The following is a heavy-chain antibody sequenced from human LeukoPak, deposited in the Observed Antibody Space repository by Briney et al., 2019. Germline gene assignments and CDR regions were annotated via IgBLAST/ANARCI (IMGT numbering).Heavy chain of an antibody. CDR3: AKMQGYFDY. CDR2: ITGGGGTT. Sequence: GGSLRLSCEASGLTFSSYGMSWVRQAPGKGLQWVSAITGGGGTTYYADSVKGRFTISRDNSKNMLYLQMNSLRAEDTAVHYCAKMQGYFDYWGQGALVPVSS. CDR1: GLTFSSYG. J-gene: IGHJ4*02. V-gene: IGHV3-23*01.